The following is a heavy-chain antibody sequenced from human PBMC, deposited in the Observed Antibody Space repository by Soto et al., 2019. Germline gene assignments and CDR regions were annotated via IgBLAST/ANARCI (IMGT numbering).Heavy chain of an antibody. V-gene: IGHV3-7*03. CDR2: IKEDGSEK. Sequence: PWGSLRLSCAASGFTFINSWIIFVRHSPLKWLEWVANIKEDGSEKDYVDPVKGRFTITRDNAKNSLYLQMNNLRAEDTAVYFCTRKRFGMDVWGQGTTVTVSS. CDR3: TRKRFGMDV. CDR1: GFTFINSW. J-gene: IGHJ6*02.